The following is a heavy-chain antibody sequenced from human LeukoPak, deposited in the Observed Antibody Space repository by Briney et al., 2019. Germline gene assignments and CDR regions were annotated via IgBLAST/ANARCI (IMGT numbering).Heavy chain of an antibody. CDR3: AISPAAIDWFDP. D-gene: IGHD2-2*01. CDR1: GYSISGGYY. CDR2: IYHSGST. Sequence: SETLSLTCTISGYSISGGYYWGWIRQPPGKGLEWIGSIYHSGSTYYNPSLKSRVTISVDTSKIQFSLKVSSVTAVATAVYYCAISPAAIDWFDPWGQGTLVTVSS. J-gene: IGHJ5*02. V-gene: IGHV4-38-2*02.